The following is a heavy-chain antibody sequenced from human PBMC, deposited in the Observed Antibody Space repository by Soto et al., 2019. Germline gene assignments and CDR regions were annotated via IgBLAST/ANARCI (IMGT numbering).Heavy chain of an antibody. CDR3: ARSLGYCSGGSCYPAGY. Sequence: PSETLSLTCAVYGGSFSGYYWSWIRQPPGKGLEWIGEINHSGSTNYNPSLKSRVTISVDTSKNQFSLKLSSVTAADTAVYYCARSLGYCSGGSCYPAGYWGQGTLVTVSS. CDR1: GGSFSGYY. J-gene: IGHJ4*02. CDR2: INHSGST. D-gene: IGHD2-15*01. V-gene: IGHV4-34*01.